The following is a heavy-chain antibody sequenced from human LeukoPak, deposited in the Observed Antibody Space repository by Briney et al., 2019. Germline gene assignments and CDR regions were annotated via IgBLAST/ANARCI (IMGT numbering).Heavy chain of an antibody. CDR1: GFTFSHYW. V-gene: IGHV3-7*03. D-gene: IGHD3-10*01. CDR3: ASFGTAQGWFDP. Sequence: GGSLRLSCAASGFTFSHYWMAWVRQAPGKGLEWVAIIRPDANDGSYVDSVKGRFTISRDNAKNSLYLQMNSLRAEDTAVYYCASFGTAQGWFDPWGQGTLVTVSS. J-gene: IGHJ5*02. CDR2: IRPDANDG.